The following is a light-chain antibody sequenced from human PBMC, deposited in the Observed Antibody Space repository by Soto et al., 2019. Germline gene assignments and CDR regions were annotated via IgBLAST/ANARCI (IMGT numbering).Light chain of an antibody. CDR2: GAS. Sequence: ETVLTQSPGTLSLSPGDRATLSCRASQSVRNNYVAWLQQKPGQAPSLLISGASTRATGVPDRFSGSGSGTDFTLTISRLEPEDFAVYYCQQYNNWPPRTFGQVTKVDI. V-gene: IGKV3-20*01. CDR1: QSVRNNY. CDR3: QQYNNWPPRT. J-gene: IGKJ1*01.